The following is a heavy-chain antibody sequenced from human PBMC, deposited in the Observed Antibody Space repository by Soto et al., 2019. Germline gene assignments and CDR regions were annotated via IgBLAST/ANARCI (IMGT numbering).Heavy chain of an antibody. CDR3: ARDFEY. V-gene: IGHV3-74*01. CDR1: GFTFSTFW. J-gene: IGHJ4*02. Sequence: EVQLVESGGGLVQPGGSLRLSCEASGFTFSTFWMHWVRQAPGKGLVWVSRINSDGSSTYYADSVKGRVTISRDNAKITLYLQVNSLRPEDTAVYYCARDFEYWGQGTLVTVSS. CDR2: INSDGSST.